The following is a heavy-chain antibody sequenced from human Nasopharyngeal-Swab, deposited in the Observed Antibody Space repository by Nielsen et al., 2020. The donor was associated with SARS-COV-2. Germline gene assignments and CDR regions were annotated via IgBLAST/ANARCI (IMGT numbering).Heavy chain of an antibody. CDR1: GGAFSGFY. J-gene: IGHJ6*02. CDR2: INPSGST. CDR3: ARGRRERAPRYYYYGMDV. V-gene: IGHV4-34*01. Sequence: SETLSLTCAAYGGAFSGFYWSWIRKSPGEGLEWIGEINPSGSTDYNPSLKSRVIMSVDTSKNQVFLNLRSVTAADTAVYYCARGRRERAPRYYYYGMDVWGQGTTVTVS. D-gene: IGHD1-1*01.